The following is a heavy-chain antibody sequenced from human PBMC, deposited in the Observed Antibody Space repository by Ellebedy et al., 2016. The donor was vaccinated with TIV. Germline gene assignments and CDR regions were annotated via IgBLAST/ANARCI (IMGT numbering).Heavy chain of an antibody. V-gene: IGHV4-59*01. D-gene: IGHD6-13*01. J-gene: IGHJ4*02. CDR2: IYYSGST. CDR1: GGSISSYY. Sequence: SETLSLXXTVSGGSISSYYWRWIRQPPGKRLEWIGYIYYSGSTNYSPSLKSRVTISVDTSKNQFSLKLSSVTAADTAVYYCARGVNAAADFDYWGQGTLVTVSS. CDR3: ARGVNAAADFDY.